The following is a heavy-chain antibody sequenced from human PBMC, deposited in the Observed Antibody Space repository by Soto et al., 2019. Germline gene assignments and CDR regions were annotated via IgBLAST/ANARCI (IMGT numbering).Heavy chain of an antibody. CDR2: IWYDGSEK. Sequence: QVQLVESGGGVVQPGRSLRLSCEASGFTFRRHGMHWVRQAPGKGLEWLAVIWYDGSEKYYADSAKGRFTISRDNSKNTLYLQMSSLTVDDTAVYYCARWSDNKVVDPWGQGTVVTV. V-gene: IGHV3-33*01. D-gene: IGHD1-1*01. J-gene: IGHJ5*02. CDR1: GFTFRRHG. CDR3: ARWSDNKVVDP.